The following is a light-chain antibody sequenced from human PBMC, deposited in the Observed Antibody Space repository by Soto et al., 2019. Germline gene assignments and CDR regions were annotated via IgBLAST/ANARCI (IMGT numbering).Light chain of an antibody. J-gene: IGKJ5*01. CDR1: QNVDST. V-gene: IGKV3-15*01. CDR3: HQYSTWPLT. CDR2: GAS. Sequence: ILMTQSPATLSVSPGERATLSCRASQNVDSTLAWYQHKPGQAPRLLIYGASSRATGVPARFSGSGSGTEFTLSISSLQSEDFAVYFCHQYSTWPLTFGQGKRLDIK.